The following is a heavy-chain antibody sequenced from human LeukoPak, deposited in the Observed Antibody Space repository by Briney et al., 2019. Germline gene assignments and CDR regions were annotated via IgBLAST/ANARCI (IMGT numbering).Heavy chain of an antibody. V-gene: IGHV1-18*04. D-gene: IGHD4-17*01. CDR1: GYTFTGYY. J-gene: IGHJ6*02. Sequence: ASVKVSCKASGYTFTGYYMHWVRQAPGQGLEWMGWISAYNGNTNYAQKLQGRVTMTTDTSTSTAYMELRSLRSDDTAVYYCARVSYGDPFYYYYYGMDVWGQGTTVTVSS. CDR3: ARVSYGDPFYYYYYGMDV. CDR2: ISAYNGNT.